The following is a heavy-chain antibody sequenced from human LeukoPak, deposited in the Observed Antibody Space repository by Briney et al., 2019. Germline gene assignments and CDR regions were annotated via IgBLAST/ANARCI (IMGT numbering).Heavy chain of an antibody. CDR1: GLTFRDAW. V-gene: IGHV3-21*04. Sequence: PGGSLRLSCVVSGLTFRDAWLSWVRQAPGKGLEWVSSISSSSSYIYYADSVKGRFTISRDNAKNSLYLQMNSLRAEDAAVYFCAKAPVTSCRGAYCYPFDSWGQGTLVTVSS. CDR2: ISSSSSYI. J-gene: IGHJ4*02. D-gene: IGHD2-21*01. CDR3: AKAPVTSCRGAYCYPFDS.